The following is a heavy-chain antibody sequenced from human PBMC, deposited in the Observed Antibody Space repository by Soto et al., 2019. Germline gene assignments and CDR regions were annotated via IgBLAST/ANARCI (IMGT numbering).Heavy chain of an antibody. V-gene: IGHV3-74*01. J-gene: IGHJ4*02. CDR2: INSDGSST. CDR3: ERKWTNYNFLPVYSQYYFDS. D-gene: IGHD3-9*01. CDR1: GFTFSSYW. Sequence: PGGSLRLSCAASGFTFSSYWMHWVRQAPGKGLLWVSRINSDGSSTIYADSVKGRFTISRDNAKNTLYLQMNSTRAEDTAVYYCERKWTNYNFLPVYSQYYFDSGGQEPLVPVSS.